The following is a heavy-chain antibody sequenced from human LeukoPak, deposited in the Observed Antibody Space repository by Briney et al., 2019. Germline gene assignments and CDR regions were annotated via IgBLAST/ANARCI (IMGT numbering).Heavy chain of an antibody. CDR2: INHSGST. CDR1: GGSFSGYY. J-gene: IGHJ4*02. Sequence: PSETLSLTCAVYGGSFSGYYWSWIRQPPGKGLEWIGEINHSGSTNYNPSLKSRVTISVDTSKNQFSLKLSSVTAADTAVYYCASETYYYDSSGSSPFDYWGQGTLVTVSS. CDR3: ASETYYYDSSGSSPFDY. V-gene: IGHV4-34*01. D-gene: IGHD3-22*01.